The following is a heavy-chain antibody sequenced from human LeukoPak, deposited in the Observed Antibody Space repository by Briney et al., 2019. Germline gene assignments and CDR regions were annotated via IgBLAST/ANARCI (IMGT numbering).Heavy chain of an antibody. Sequence: GRSLRLSCAASGFTFSSYWMHWVRQAPGKGLVWVSRIYIDGSSTSYADSVKGRFTISRDNAKNTLYLQMNSLRAEDTAIYYCARARHYYDSSGYSYWFDYWGQGTLVTVSS. D-gene: IGHD3-22*01. J-gene: IGHJ4*02. CDR1: GFTFSSYW. CDR2: IYIDGSST. V-gene: IGHV3-74*01. CDR3: ARARHYYDSSGYSYWFDY.